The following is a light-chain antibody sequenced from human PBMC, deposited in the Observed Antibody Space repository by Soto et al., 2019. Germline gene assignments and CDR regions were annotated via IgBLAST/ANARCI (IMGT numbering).Light chain of an antibody. V-gene: IGKV4-1*01. Sequence: IVMTQSPDSLAVSLGDGATINCKSSQSVLYRSDSKNYLAWYQLKPGQPPKLLIYWASARESGVPDRFSGSGSGTDFTLTINNLQAEDVAVYFCQQYYLAPLTCGPGTKGDI. J-gene: IGKJ3*01. CDR1: QSVLYRSDSKNY. CDR3: QQYYLAPLT. CDR2: WAS.